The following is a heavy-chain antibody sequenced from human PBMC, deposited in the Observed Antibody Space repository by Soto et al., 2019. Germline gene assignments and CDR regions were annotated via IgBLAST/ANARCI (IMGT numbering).Heavy chain of an antibody. Sequence: PSETLSLTCAVYGGSFSGYYWSWIRQPPGKGLEWIGEINHSGSTNYNPSLKSRVTISVDTSKNQFSLKLSSVTAADTAVYYCALSYSNSRDYYGMDVWGQGTTVTVSS. CDR1: GGSFSGYY. CDR2: INHSGST. D-gene: IGHD4-4*01. V-gene: IGHV4-34*01. CDR3: ALSYSNSRDYYGMDV. J-gene: IGHJ6*02.